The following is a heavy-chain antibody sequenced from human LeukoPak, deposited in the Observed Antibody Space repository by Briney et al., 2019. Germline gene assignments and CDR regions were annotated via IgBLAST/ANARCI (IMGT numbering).Heavy chain of an antibody. V-gene: IGHV4-61*08. D-gene: IGHD3-10*01. CDR2: IYYSGST. CDR3: ARSNSFYYDS. CDR1: GGSFSSSGSY. Sequence: SETLSLTCTVSGGSFSSSGSYWSWIRQPPGKGLEWFGYIYYSGSTTYNPSLKSRVIISVDTSKNQFSLKLSSVTAADTAVYYCARSNSFYYDSWGQGTLVTVSS. J-gene: IGHJ4*02.